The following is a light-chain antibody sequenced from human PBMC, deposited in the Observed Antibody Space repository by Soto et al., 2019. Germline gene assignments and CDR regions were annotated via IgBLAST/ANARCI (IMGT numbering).Light chain of an antibody. Sequence: DIQMTQSPSALSASVGDRFTITFRASESITNWLAWYQRKPGKAPKLLIYDASSLKSGVPSRFSGDGSGTELTLTISSLQPDDFATYYCQQYKTYPWTFGQGTKVDI. CDR2: DAS. CDR1: ESITNW. V-gene: IGKV1-5*01. CDR3: QQYKTYPWT. J-gene: IGKJ1*01.